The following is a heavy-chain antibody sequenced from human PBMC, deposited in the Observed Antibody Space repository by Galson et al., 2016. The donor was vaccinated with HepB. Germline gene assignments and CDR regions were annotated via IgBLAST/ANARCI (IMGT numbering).Heavy chain of an antibody. Sequence: SLRLSCAASGFTFSSYSMNWVRQAPGKGLEWVSSISSSSSYIYYAYSVKGRFTISRDNSKNTLYLQMNSLRVEDTATYFCAQRRLGLGNFYFDYWGQGTLVTVSS. CDR2: ISSSSSYI. CDR3: AQRRLGLGNFYFDY. D-gene: IGHD3-16*01. V-gene: IGHV3-21*04. CDR1: GFTFSSYS. J-gene: IGHJ4*02.